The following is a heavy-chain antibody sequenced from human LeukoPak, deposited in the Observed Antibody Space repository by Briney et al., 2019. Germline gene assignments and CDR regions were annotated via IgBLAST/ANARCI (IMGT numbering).Heavy chain of an antibody. J-gene: IGHJ6*03. CDR2: INHSGST. V-gene: IGHV4-34*01. D-gene: IGHD3-22*01. Sequence: PSETLSLTCAVYGGSFSGYYWSWIRQPPGKGLEWIGEINHSGSTNYNPSLKSRVTISVDTPKNQFSLKLSSVTAADTAVYYCARGTYYYDSSGYYYRVHNYYYMDVWGKGTTVTVSS. CDR3: ARGTYYYDSSGYYYRVHNYYYMDV. CDR1: GGSFSGYY.